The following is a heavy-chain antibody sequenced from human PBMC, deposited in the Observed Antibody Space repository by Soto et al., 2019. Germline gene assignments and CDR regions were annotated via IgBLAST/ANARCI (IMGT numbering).Heavy chain of an antibody. V-gene: IGHV1-69*02. Sequence: SVKVSCKASGGTFSSYTISWVRQAPGQGLEWMGRIILILGIANYAQKFQGRVTITADKSTSTAYMELSSLRSEDTAVYYCARGFGELLTASVGPWGQGTLVTVSS. CDR1: GGTFSSYT. J-gene: IGHJ5*02. D-gene: IGHD3-10*01. CDR3: ARGFGELLTASVGP. CDR2: IILILGIA.